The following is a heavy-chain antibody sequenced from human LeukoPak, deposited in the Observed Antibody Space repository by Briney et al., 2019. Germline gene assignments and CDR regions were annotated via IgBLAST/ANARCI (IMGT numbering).Heavy chain of an antibody. CDR2: IYYSGST. D-gene: IGHD2-2*01. J-gene: IGHJ2*01. CDR3: ARRRYCSSTSCPYRYFDL. V-gene: IGHV4-30-4*08. CDR1: GGSISSGDYY. Sequence: SETLSLTCTVSGGSISSGDYYWSWIRQPPGKGLEWIGYIYYSGSTYYNPSLKSRVTISVDTSKNQFSLKLSSVTAADTAVYYCARRRYCSSTSCPYRYFDLWGRGTLVTVSS.